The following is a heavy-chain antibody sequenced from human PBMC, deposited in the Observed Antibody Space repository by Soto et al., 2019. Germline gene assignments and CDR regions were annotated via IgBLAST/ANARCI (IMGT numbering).Heavy chain of an antibody. D-gene: IGHD4-17*01. Sequence: ASVKVSCKASGYTFIYYYIHWVRQAPGQGLEWMGWINPNSGATNSAQKFQDWVTMTRDTSISTAYMELSRLRSDDTAVYYCARSDMTKIPNFAYGGKGTLVTVSS. CDR2: INPNSGAT. V-gene: IGHV1-2*04. J-gene: IGHJ4*02. CDR3: ARSDMTKIPNFAY. CDR1: GYTFIYYY.